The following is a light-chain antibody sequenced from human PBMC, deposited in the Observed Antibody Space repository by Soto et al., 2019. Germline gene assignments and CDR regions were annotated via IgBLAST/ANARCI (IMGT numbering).Light chain of an antibody. CDR1: QSVGSY. Sequence: EIVLIQSPATLSLSPGERATLSCRASQSVGSYLAWYQHKPGQAPRLLISDASNRATGIPARFSGSGSETDFTLTISSLEPEDSAVYYCQQRSNWPSLTFGGGTKVELK. V-gene: IGKV3-11*01. J-gene: IGKJ4*01. CDR3: QQRSNWPSLT. CDR2: DAS.